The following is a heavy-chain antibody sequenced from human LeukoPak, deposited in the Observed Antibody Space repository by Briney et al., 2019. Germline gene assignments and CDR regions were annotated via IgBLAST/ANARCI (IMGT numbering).Heavy chain of an antibody. Sequence: GASVKVSCKASGGTFSSYAISWVRQAPGQGLEWMGGIIPIFGTANYAQKFQGRVTITADESTSTAYMELSSLRSEDTAVCYCASRSGGISDGMDVWGQGTTVTVSS. CDR1: GGTFSSYA. J-gene: IGHJ6*02. CDR3: ASRSGGISDGMDV. V-gene: IGHV1-69*13. CDR2: IIPIFGTA. D-gene: IGHD2-15*01.